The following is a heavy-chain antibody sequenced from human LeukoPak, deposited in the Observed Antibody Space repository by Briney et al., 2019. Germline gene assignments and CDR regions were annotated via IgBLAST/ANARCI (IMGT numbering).Heavy chain of an antibody. CDR1: GGSFSGYY. Sequence: ASETLSLTCAVYGGSFSGYYWSWIRQPPGKGLEWIGEINHSGSTNYNPSLKSRVTISVDTSKNQFSLKLSSVTAADTAVYYCARGRSYDFWSGYYPLIDYWGQGTLVTVSS. V-gene: IGHV4-34*01. D-gene: IGHD3-3*01. CDR2: INHSGST. J-gene: IGHJ4*02. CDR3: ARGRSYDFWSGYYPLIDY.